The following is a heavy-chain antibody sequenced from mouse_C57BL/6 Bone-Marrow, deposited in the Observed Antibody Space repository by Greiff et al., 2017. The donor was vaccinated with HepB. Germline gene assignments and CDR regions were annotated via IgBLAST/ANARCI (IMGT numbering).Heavy chain of an antibody. Sequence: EVQLQQSGAELVRPGASVKLSCTASGFNIKDDYMHWVKQRPEQGLEWIGWIDPENGDTEYASKFQGKATITADTSSNTAYLQLSSLTSEDTAVYYCTTLYYDGYLYYYAMDYWGQGTSVTVSS. J-gene: IGHJ4*01. D-gene: IGHD2-3*01. CDR3: TTLYYDGYLYYYAMDY. CDR2: IDPENGDT. V-gene: IGHV14-4*01. CDR1: GFNIKDDY.